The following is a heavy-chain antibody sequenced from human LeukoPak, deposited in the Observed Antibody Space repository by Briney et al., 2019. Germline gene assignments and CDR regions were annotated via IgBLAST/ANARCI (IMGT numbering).Heavy chain of an antibody. Sequence: GESLKISCQGSGYSFSSYWIAWERQMPGGGLELIGIIYPGDSDTRYSPLFQGQVTISAEKSSSTASLQWSSLKASDTAMYFCAIQLYSGFDVFDYWGQGTQVTVSS. D-gene: IGHD5-12*01. CDR1: GYSFSSYW. CDR3: AIQLYSGFDVFDY. CDR2: IYPGDSDT. V-gene: IGHV5-51*01. J-gene: IGHJ4*02.